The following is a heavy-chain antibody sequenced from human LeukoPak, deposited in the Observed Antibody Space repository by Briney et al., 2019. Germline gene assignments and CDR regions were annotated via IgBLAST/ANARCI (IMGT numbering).Heavy chain of an antibody. V-gene: IGHV1-46*01. CDR3: ARDTTWGVDY. Sequence: ASVKVSCKASGYTFTSYYMHWVRRAPGQGLEWMGIINPSGGSRSYAQKFQGRVTMTRDTSTSTVYMELSSLRSEDTAVYYCARDTTWGVDYWGQGTLVTVSS. CDR1: GYTFTSYY. D-gene: IGHD3-16*01. J-gene: IGHJ4*02. CDR2: INPSGGSR.